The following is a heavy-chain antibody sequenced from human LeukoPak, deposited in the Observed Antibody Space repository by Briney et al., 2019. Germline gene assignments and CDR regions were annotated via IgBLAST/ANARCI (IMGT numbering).Heavy chain of an antibody. J-gene: IGHJ6*02. Sequence: GGSLRLSCAASGFTFSSYSMNWVRQAPGKGLEWVSSISSSSSYIYYADSVEGRFTISRDNAKNSLYLQMNSLRAEDTAVYYCARDNGSGWTSDYYYYGMDVWGQGTTVTVSS. CDR3: ARDNGSGWTSDYYYYGMDV. CDR2: ISSSSSYI. D-gene: IGHD6-19*01. CDR1: GFTFSSYS. V-gene: IGHV3-21*01.